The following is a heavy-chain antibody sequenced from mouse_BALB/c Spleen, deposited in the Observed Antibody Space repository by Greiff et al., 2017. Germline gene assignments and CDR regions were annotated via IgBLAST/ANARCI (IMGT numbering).Heavy chain of an antibody. J-gene: IGHJ3*01. CDR2: ISTYYGDA. D-gene: IGHD2-4*01. CDR1: GYTFTDYA. Sequence: QVQLQESGAELVRPGVSVKISCKGSGYTFTDYAMHWVKQRHAKSLEWIGVISTYYGDASYNQKFKGKATMTVDKSSSTAYMELARLTSEDSAIYYCARDYDYVFAYWGQGTLVTVSA. CDR3: ARDYDYVFAY. V-gene: IGHV1S137*01.